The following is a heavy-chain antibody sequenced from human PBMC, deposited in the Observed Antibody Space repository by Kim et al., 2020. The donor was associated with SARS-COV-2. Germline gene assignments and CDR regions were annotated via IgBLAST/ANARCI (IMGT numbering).Heavy chain of an antibody. D-gene: IGHD2-15*01. V-gene: IGHV3-30*04. CDR3: ARDSIVVVVAAREDAFD. Sequence: GGSLRLSCAASGFTFSSYAMHWVRQAPGKGLEWVAVISYDGSNKYYADSVKGRFTISRDNSKNTLYLQMNSLRAEDTAVYYCARDSIVVVVAAREDAFD. CDR1: GFTFSSYA. J-gene: IGHJ3*02. CDR2: ISYDGSNK.